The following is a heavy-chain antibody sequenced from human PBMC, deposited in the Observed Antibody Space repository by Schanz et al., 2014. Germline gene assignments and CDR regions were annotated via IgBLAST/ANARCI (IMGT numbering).Heavy chain of an antibody. V-gene: IGHV3-21*05. CDR1: GFTFSSYA. J-gene: IGHJ4*02. CDR3: ARGGPAYYFDD. CDR2: VSSSSSYT. Sequence: EVQLMESGGGLVKPGGSLRLSCVASGFTFSSYAMSWVRQAPGKGLEWVSYVSSSSSYTHYADSVKGRFTISRDNAKNSLYLQMNSLRPEDTAVYYCARGGPAYYFDDWGQGTLVTVSS.